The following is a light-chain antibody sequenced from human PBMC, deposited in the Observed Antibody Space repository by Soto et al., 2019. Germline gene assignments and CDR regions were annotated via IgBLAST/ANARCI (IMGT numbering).Light chain of an antibody. CDR1: QSVSSSS. J-gene: IGKJ2*01. CDR2: GAS. CDR3: QQYGSSPPMYT. Sequence: EIVLTQSPGTLSLSPGERATLSCRARQSVSSSSLAWYQQKPGQAPRLLIYGASSRATGFPDRFSGSWSGTDFTRTISRLEPADFAVDYCQQYGSSPPMYTFGQGTKLEIK. V-gene: IGKV3-20*01.